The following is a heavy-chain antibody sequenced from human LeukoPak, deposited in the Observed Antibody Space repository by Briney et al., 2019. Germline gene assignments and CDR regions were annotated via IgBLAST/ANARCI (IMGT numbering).Heavy chain of an antibody. Sequence: SETLSLTCAVSGGSISSYYWSWIRQPAGKGLEWIGRIYTSGSTNYNPSLKSRVTMSVDTSKNQFSLKLSSVTAADTAVYYCARDGHPGGLLLTNWGQGTLVTVSS. D-gene: IGHD3-9*01. J-gene: IGHJ4*02. V-gene: IGHV4-4*07. CDR2: IYTSGST. CDR1: GGSISSYY. CDR3: ARDGHPGGLLLTN.